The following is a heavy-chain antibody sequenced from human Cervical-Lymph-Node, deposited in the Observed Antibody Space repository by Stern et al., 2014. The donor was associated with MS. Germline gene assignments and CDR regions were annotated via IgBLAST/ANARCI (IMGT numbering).Heavy chain of an antibody. Sequence: QLLESGGDLVQPGRSLRLSCAASGFTFDDYAMHWVRQGPGKGLEWGSGIDWNSDNIGYVDSVKGRFTISRDNAKNSLYLRMDSLRVEDTALYYCVKDRKGGGAGTDYWGQGTLVTVSS. V-gene: IGHV3-9*01. CDR3: VKDRKGGGAGTDY. D-gene: IGHD6-13*01. J-gene: IGHJ4*02. CDR2: IDWNSDNI. CDR1: GFTFDDYA.